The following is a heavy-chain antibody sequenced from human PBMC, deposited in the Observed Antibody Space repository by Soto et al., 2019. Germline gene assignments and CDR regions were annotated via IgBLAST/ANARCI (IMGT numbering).Heavy chain of an antibody. J-gene: IGHJ4*02. CDR3: TRSTKYYFDS. V-gene: IGHV4-59*08. CDR2: VHYSGST. Sequence: QVQLRESGPGLVRPSETLSLTCSVSGGSLSSYYWTWIRQPPGKELEWTGYVHYSGSTDYNSSLAGRLTISLDSSKNQSSLTLRSVTAADTAVYFCTRSTKYYFDSWGQGVLVTVSS. CDR1: GGSLSSYY.